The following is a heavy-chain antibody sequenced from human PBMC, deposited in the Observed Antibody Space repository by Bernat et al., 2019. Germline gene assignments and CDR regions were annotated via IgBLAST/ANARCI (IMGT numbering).Heavy chain of an antibody. Sequence: EVQLVESGGGLVQPRGSLRLSCAASGFTFSSYWMSWVRQAPGKGLEWVANIKEDGSEKYFVDSVKGRFTVSRDNAKNSLYLQMNSLRAEDTAVYYCARGPRSCGGDCYLYFDYWGQGTLVTVSS. J-gene: IGHJ4*02. CDR3: ARGPRSCGGDCYLYFDY. V-gene: IGHV3-7*01. D-gene: IGHD2-21*02. CDR2: IKEDGSEK. CDR1: GFTFSSYW.